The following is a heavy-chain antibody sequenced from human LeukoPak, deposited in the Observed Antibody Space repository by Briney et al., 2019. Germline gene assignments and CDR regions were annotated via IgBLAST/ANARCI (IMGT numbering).Heavy chain of an antibody. Sequence: PSETLSLTCAVYGGSFSGYYWSWIRQPPGKGLEWIGEINHSGSTNYNPSLKSRVTISVDTPKGQFSLNLSSVTAADTGVYYCARAPEYGWGSYLLYWGQGIQVTVSS. V-gene: IGHV4-34*01. CDR2: INHSGST. D-gene: IGHD3-10*01. CDR3: ARAPEYGWGSYLLY. J-gene: IGHJ4*02. CDR1: GGSFSGYY.